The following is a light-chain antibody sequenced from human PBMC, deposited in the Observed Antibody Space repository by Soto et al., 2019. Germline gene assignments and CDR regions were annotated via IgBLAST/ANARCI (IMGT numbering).Light chain of an antibody. Sequence: QSLLTQPPSASETPGQTVTIACSGSTSNIGGNTVNWYHQLPAAAPSLLINNNHTRPSGGVPDRFSGSKSGTSASLAISGLLPEDEAVYYCASWDDTLNGPVFGGGTKLTVL. CDR2: NNH. CDR3: ASWDDTLNGPV. V-gene: IGLV1-44*01. J-gene: IGLJ3*02. CDR1: TSNIGGNT.